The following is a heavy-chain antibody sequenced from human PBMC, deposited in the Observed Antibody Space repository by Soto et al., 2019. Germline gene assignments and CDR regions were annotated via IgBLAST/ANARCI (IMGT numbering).Heavy chain of an antibody. CDR2: ISYDGSNK. J-gene: IGHJ6*02. V-gene: IGHV3-30-3*01. CDR1: GFTFSSYA. D-gene: IGHD3-22*01. CDR3: ARDYDSSGYYCYYYYGMDV. Sequence: GSLRLSCAASGFTFSSYAMHWVRQAPGKGLEWVAVISYDGSNKYYADSVKGRFTISRDNSKNPLYLQMNSLRAEDTAVYYCARDYDSSGYYCYYYYGMDVWGQGTTVTVAS.